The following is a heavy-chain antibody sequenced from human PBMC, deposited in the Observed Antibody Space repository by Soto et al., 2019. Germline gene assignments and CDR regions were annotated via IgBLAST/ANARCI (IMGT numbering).Heavy chain of an antibody. Sequence: EVQLVESGGGLVQPGGSLRLSCAASGFTFSSYDMSWVRQAPGKGLEWVSTILVGGSTHYPDSVKGRFTISRDNSKNTVFLQMNSLTAGDTAVYYCAKATATGGGAFDICGQGTMVTVSS. CDR2: ILVGGST. D-gene: IGHD2-8*02. CDR3: AKATATGGGAFDI. CDR1: GFTFSSYD. J-gene: IGHJ3*02. V-gene: IGHV3-23*04.